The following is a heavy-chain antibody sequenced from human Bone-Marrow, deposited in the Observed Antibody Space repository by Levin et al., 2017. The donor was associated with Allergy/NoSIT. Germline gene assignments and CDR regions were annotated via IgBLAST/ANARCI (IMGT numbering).Heavy chain of an antibody. J-gene: IGHJ5*02. CDR3: ARGPGPQMYDPSGNYELQEARFDP. Sequence: SQTLSLTCAVSGVSITSSTWWTWVRQTPGKGLEWIGEIYYSGSTNYNPSLKPRVTVTLDRSNNYFSLKMRSVTAADTAVYYCARGPGPQMYDPSGNYELQEARFDPWGQGTLVIVSS. D-gene: IGHD3-22*01. CDR2: IYYSGST. V-gene: IGHV4-4*02. CDR1: GVSITSSTW.